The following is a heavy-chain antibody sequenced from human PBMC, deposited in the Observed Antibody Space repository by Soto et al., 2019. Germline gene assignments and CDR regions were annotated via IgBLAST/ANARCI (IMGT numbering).Heavy chain of an antibody. CDR3: ARARWIQLPDF. CDR2: IWYDGSNK. Sequence: QVQLMESGGGVVQPGRSLRLSCAASGFTFSNYGMHWVRQAPGKGLEWVALIWYDGSNKDYADSVKGRFTISRDNSKNTLYLQMNSLRAEDTAVYYCARARWIQLPDFWGQGTLVTVSS. D-gene: IGHD5-18*01. V-gene: IGHV3-33*01. J-gene: IGHJ4*02. CDR1: GFTFSNYG.